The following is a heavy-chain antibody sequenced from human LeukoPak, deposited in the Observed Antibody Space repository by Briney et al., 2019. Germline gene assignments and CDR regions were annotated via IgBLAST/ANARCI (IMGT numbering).Heavy chain of an antibody. CDR1: GGSISSSSYY. Sequence: KPSETLSLTCTVSGGSISSSSYYWDWIRQPPGKGLEWIGSIYYSGSTYYNPSLKSRVTISVDTSKNQFSLKLSSVTAADTAVYYCARHCSSTSCNDGHFDYWGQGTLVTVSS. CDR3: ARHCSSTSCNDGHFDY. CDR2: IYYSGST. V-gene: IGHV4-39*01. D-gene: IGHD2-2*01. J-gene: IGHJ4*02.